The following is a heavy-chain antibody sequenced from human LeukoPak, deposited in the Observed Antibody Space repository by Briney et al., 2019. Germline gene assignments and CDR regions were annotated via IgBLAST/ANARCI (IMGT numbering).Heavy chain of an antibody. Sequence: PGGSLRLSCAASGFTFSSYTMNWVRQAPGKGLEWVSSISSSRSYIYYAGSVKGRFTISRDNTMNSLFLQMNSLRAEDTAVYYCAPALSLYDYIYFDYWGQGTLVTVSS. CDR1: GFTFSSYT. CDR3: APALSLYDYIYFDY. D-gene: IGHD5-12*01. V-gene: IGHV3-21*01. J-gene: IGHJ4*02. CDR2: ISSSRSYI.